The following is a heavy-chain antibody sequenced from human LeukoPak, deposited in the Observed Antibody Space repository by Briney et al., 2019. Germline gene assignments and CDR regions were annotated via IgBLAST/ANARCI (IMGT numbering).Heavy chain of an antibody. V-gene: IGHV4-39*07. CDR1: GGSISSSSYY. CDR2: IYYSGST. CDR3: ESVVVIENQVFDY. D-gene: IGHD2-21*01. Sequence: PPETLSLTCTVSGGSISSSSYYWGWIRQPPGKGLEWIGSIYYSGSTYYNPSLKSRVTISVDTSKNQFSLKLSSVTAADTAVYYCESVVVIENQVFDYWGQGTLVTVSS. J-gene: IGHJ4*02.